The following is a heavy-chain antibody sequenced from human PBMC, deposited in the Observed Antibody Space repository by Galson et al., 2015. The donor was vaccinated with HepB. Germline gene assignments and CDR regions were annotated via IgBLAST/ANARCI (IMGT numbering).Heavy chain of an antibody. Sequence: SVKVSCKVSGYTLTELPMHWVRQAPGKGLEWMGGFDPEDGETIYAQKFQGRVTMTEDTSTDTAYMELSSLRSEDTAVYYCATDSEGGYYGSGSNYGMDVWGQGTTVTVSS. J-gene: IGHJ6*02. CDR3: ATDSEGGYYGSGSNYGMDV. V-gene: IGHV1-24*01. CDR1: GYTLTELP. D-gene: IGHD3-10*01. CDR2: FDPEDGET.